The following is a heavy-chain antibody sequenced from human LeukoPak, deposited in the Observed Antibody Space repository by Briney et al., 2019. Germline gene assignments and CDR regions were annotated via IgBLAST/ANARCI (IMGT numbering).Heavy chain of an antibody. V-gene: IGHV1-2*02. CDR2: INPNSGDT. CDR1: GYTFTGYY. D-gene: IGHD2-21*02. Sequence: ASVKVSCKASGYTFTGYYMHWVRQAPGQGLEWMGWINPNSGDTNIAQKFQGRVTMTRDTSISTAYMELRSLRSDDTAVYYCARGSIAYCGGDCYNYWGQGTLVTVSS. CDR3: ARGSIAYCGGDCYNY. J-gene: IGHJ4*02.